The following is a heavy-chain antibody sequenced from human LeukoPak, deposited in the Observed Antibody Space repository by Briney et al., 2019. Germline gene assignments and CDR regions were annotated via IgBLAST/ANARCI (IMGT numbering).Heavy chain of an antibody. D-gene: IGHD6-13*01. V-gene: IGHV4-4*07. CDR3: ARGKAAAADFDY. Sequence: SETLSLTCTVSGGSISSYYWSWIRQPAGKGREWIGRIYTSGSTNYNPSLKSRVTMSVDTSKNQFSLKLSSVTAADTAVYYCARGKAAAADFDYWGQGTLVTVSS. J-gene: IGHJ4*02. CDR2: IYTSGST. CDR1: GGSISSYY.